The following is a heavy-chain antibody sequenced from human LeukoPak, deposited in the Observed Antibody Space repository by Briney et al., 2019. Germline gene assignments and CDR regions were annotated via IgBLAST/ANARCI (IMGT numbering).Heavy chain of an antibody. CDR1: RGSFSGYY. Sequence: KPSETLSLTCAVYRGSFSGYYWSWIRQPPGKGLEWIGEINHSGSTNYNPSLKSRVTISVDTSKNQFSLKLSSVTAADTAVYYCAREAGDIVVGGFDPWGQGTLVTVSS. D-gene: IGHD2-15*01. CDR3: AREAGDIVVGGFDP. J-gene: IGHJ5*02. CDR2: INHSGST. V-gene: IGHV4-34*01.